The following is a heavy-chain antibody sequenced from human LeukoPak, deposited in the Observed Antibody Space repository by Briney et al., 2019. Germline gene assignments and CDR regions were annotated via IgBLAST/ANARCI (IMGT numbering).Heavy chain of an antibody. CDR3: ARNYYGSGSYYKDY. V-gene: IGHV4-34*01. CDR2: INHSGST. Sequence: PSETLSLTCAVYGGSFSGYYWSWIRQPPGKGLEWIGEINHSGSTNYNPSLKSRVTISVDKSKNQFSLKLSSVTAADTAVYYCARNYYGSGSYYKDYWGQGTLVTVSS. D-gene: IGHD3-10*01. CDR1: GGSFSGYY. J-gene: IGHJ4*02.